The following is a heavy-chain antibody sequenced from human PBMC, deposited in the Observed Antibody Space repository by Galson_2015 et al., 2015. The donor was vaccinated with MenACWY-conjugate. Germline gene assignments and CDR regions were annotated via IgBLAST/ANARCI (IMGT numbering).Heavy chain of an antibody. J-gene: IGHJ5*02. CDR3: ARLYYYDSSHNWFDP. V-gene: IGHV4-59*08. CDR2: IYYSGST. Sequence: ETLSLTCTVSGGSISSYYWSWIRQPPGKGLEWIGYIYYSGSTNYNPSLKSRVTISVDTSKNQFSLKLSSVTAADTAVYYCARLYYYDSSHNWFDPWGQGTLVTVSS. CDR1: GGSISSYY. D-gene: IGHD3-22*01.